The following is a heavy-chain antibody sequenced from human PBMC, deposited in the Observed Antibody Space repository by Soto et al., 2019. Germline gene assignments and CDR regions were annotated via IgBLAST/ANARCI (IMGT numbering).Heavy chain of an antibody. CDR1: GYTFTGYY. V-gene: IGHV1-2*04. J-gene: IGHJ6*03. D-gene: IGHD2-15*01. Sequence: ASVKVSCKASGYTFTGYYMHWARQAPGQGLEWMGWINPNSGGTNYAQKFQGWVTMTRDTSISTAYMELSRLRSDDTAVYYCARGPIGYCSGGSCYNGAYYYYMDVWGKGTTVTVSS. CDR3: ARGPIGYCSGGSCYNGAYYYYMDV. CDR2: INPNSGGT.